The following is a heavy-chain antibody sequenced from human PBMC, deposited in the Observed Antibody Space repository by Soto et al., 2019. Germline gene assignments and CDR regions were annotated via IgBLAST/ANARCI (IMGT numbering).Heavy chain of an antibody. Sequence: GESLKISCAASGFTFSSYAMSWVRQAPGKGLEWVSAISGSGGSTYYADSVKGRFTISRDNSKNTLYLQMNSLRAEDTAVYYCAWRKGILTGYYYYWGQGTLVTVSS. D-gene: IGHD3-9*01. CDR3: AWRKGILTGYYYY. CDR1: GFTFSSYA. CDR2: ISGSGGST. J-gene: IGHJ4*02. V-gene: IGHV3-23*01.